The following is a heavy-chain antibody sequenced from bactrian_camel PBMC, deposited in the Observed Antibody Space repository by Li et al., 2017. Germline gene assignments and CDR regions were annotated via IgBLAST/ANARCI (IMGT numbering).Heavy chain of an antibody. J-gene: IGHJ4*01. V-gene: IGHV3S1*01. CDR1: GGPYSKYC. Sequence: HVQLVESGGGLVQPGGSLTLSCVVSGGPYSKYCMAWWRQAPSQEREAVACILPGGGTTYYAESVKGRFTISPNNGKNTVALQMNSLKAEDTAMYYCAAGSYCSGGGEVQVVKRLGQGTQVTVS. D-gene: IGHD4*01. CDR2: ILPGGGTT.